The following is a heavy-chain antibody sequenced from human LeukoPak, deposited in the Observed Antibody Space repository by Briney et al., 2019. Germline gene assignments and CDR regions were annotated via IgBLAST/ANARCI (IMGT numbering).Heavy chain of an antibody. Sequence: GGSLRLSCAASGFTFSSHSMNWVRQAPGKGLEWVSVITSSSDYIYYADSLNGRFTVSRDNAKTSLYLHLNSLSAEDPAVYYCVRESVYYDSSAYYNVLDYWGQGTLVTVSS. J-gene: IGHJ4*02. CDR3: VRESVYYDSSAYYNVLDY. D-gene: IGHD3-22*01. CDR1: GFTFSSHS. V-gene: IGHV3-21*01. CDR2: ITSSSDYI.